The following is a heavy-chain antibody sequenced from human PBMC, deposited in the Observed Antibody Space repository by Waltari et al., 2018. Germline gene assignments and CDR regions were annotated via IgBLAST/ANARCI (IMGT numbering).Heavy chain of an antibody. CDR2: IAGSGSTK. CDR3: AREDYYGSGSVDY. V-gene: IGHV3-48*04. D-gene: IGHD3-10*01. Sequence: ELQLVESGGDLVQPGGSLGLPWAASGFSFPTYTMNWVRQAPGKGLEWVSYIAGSGSTKFYGDAVKGRFTISRDNAKNSLYLQMDSLRVEDTAIYYCAREDYYGSGSVDYWGQGTLVTVSS. J-gene: IGHJ4*02. CDR1: GFSFPTYT.